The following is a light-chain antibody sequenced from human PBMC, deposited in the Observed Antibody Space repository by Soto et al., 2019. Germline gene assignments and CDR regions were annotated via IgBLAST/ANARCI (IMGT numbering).Light chain of an antibody. J-gene: IGLJ1*01. CDR1: SSNIGINT. CDR3: AAWDDSLSGHYV. CDR2: SNN. V-gene: IGLV1-44*01. Sequence: QTVVTQPPSASGTPGQSVTLSCSGSSSNIGINTVDWYQHLPGTAPKLLIYSNNQRSSGVPDRISGSKSGTSASLAISGLQSEDEADYYCAAWDDSLSGHYVFGTGTKVTVL.